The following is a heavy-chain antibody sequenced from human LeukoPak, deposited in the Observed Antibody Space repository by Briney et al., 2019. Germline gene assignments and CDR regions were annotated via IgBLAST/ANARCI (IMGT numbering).Heavy chain of an antibody. V-gene: IGHV3-21*01. CDR1: GFTFSRSS. D-gene: IGHD6-6*01. J-gene: IGHJ4*02. Sequence: GGSLRLSCAASGFTFSRSSMSWVRQAPGEGLEWVSSISTTSYIYYADSVKGRFTISRDNAQNSLYLQMNSLRAEDTAVYYCAKVSSSGVYFFDYWGQGALITVSS. CDR3: AKVSSSGVYFFDY. CDR2: ISTTSYI.